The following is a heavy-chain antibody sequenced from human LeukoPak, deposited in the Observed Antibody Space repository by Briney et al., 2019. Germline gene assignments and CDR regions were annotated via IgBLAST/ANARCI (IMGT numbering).Heavy chain of an antibody. CDR2: INHSGST. J-gene: IGHJ3*02. Sequence: SETLSLTCAVYGGSFSGYYWSWIRQPPGKGLEWIGEINHSGSTNYNPSLKSRVTISVDTPKNQFSLKLSSVTAADTAVYYCARGRYYDILTGYYKAFDIWGQGTMVTVSS. CDR3: ARGRYYDILTGYYKAFDI. CDR1: GGSFSGYY. D-gene: IGHD3-9*01. V-gene: IGHV4-34*01.